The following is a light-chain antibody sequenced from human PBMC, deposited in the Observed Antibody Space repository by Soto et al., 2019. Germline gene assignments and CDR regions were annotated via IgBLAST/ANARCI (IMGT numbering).Light chain of an antibody. CDR3: QKYGSSPPIT. V-gene: IGKV3-20*01. CDR1: QSVSSSY. Sequence: EIVLTQSPGTLSLSPGERATLSCRASQSVSSSYLAWYQQKPGQAPRLLIYGASSRATGIPDRFSGSGSGTDFTITISRLEPEAFAVYYCQKYGSSPPITFGQGTRLEIK. CDR2: GAS. J-gene: IGKJ5*01.